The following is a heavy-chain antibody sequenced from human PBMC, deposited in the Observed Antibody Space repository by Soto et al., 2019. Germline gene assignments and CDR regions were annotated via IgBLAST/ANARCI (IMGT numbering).Heavy chain of an antibody. J-gene: IGHJ6*02. CDR1: GDSISSRNKY. Sequence: PSETLSLTCTVSGDSISSRNKYWSWIRKPPGKGLEWIGYIFSSGTTYYNPSLKCGLPMSLDASQNQFPLKLNSLTDADTALYFCARVPSPFDYYYAMDVWGQGTTVTGSS. V-gene: IGHV4-30-4*01. CDR3: ARVPSPFDYYYAMDV. CDR2: IFSSGTT. D-gene: IGHD3-16*01.